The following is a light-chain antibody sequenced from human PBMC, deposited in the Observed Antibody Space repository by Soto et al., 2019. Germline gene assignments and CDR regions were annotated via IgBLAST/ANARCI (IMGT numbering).Light chain of an antibody. CDR3: QQYGSSPPIT. Sequence: EIVLTQSPGTLSLSPGERATLSCRASQSIMFSLAWYQQKPGQAPRLLIYGASTRATDIPARFSGSGSGTEFTLTISSLEPEDFAVYYCQQYGSSPPITFGQGTRLEIK. CDR1: QSIMFS. V-gene: IGKV3-20*01. J-gene: IGKJ5*01. CDR2: GAS.